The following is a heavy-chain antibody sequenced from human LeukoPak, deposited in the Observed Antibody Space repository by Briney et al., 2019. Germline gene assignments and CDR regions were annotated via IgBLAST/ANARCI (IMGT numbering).Heavy chain of an antibody. CDR1: GYKFVAYY. CDR2: INPDSGDT. J-gene: IGHJ6*02. V-gene: IGHV1-2*06. CDR3: ARDEIQLWLPYYYYGMDV. Sequence: ASVKVSCKASGYKFVAYYIHWVRQSPGQGLEWLGRINPDSGDTNYAQKFQGRVTMTRDTSISTAYMELSRLRSGDTAVYYCARDEIQLWLPYYYYGMDVWGQGTTVTVSS. D-gene: IGHD5-18*01.